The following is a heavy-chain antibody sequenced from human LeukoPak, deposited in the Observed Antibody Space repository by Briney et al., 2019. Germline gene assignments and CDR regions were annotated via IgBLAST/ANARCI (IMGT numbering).Heavy chain of an antibody. Sequence: PSETLSLTCTVSGGSISSYYWTWVRQPPGKGLEWIGYIYDSGSTNYNPSLKSRVTISGDTSKNQFSLKLSSVTAADTAVYYCARGVGAALPPLDWGQGTLVTVSS. V-gene: IGHV4-59*01. CDR2: IYDSGST. D-gene: IGHD1-26*01. CDR1: GGSISSYY. J-gene: IGHJ4*02. CDR3: ARGVGAALPPLD.